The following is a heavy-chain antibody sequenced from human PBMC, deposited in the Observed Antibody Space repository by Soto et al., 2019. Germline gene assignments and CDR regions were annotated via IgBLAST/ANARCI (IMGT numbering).Heavy chain of an antibody. V-gene: IGHV1-3*01. CDR1: GYTFTNYG. Sequence: QVQLVQSGAEVKKPGASVKVSCKASGYTFTNYGVHWVRQAPGQRLEWMGWINVGHGNTKYSQKFQARVTITRDTAASTAFMELSSLRSEDTAVYYCARSGYSSGWYHWYFDFWGRGTLVTVSS. D-gene: IGHD6-19*01. J-gene: IGHJ2*01. CDR2: INVGHGNT. CDR3: ARSGYSSGWYHWYFDF.